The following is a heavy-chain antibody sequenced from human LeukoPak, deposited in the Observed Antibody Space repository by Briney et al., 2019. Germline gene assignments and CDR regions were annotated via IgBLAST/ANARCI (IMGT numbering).Heavy chain of an antibody. CDR1: GYTFTGYY. Sequence: ASVKVSCKASGYTFTGYYMHWVRQAPGQGLEWMGWINPNSGGTNYAQKFQGRATMTRDTSISTAYMELSRLRYDDTAVYYCATNILVRDIINWFDPWGQGTLVTVSS. CDR3: ATNILVRDIINWFDP. J-gene: IGHJ5*02. D-gene: IGHD3-10*01. V-gene: IGHV1-2*02. CDR2: INPNSGGT.